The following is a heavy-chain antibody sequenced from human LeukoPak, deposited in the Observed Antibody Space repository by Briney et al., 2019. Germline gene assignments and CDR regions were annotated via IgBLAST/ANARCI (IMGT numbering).Heavy chain of an antibody. J-gene: IGHJ4*02. CDR3: ARHTLYGSGSYYVYYFDY. V-gene: IGHV1-18*04. CDR1: GYTFNGYY. CDR2: ISSYNGNT. D-gene: IGHD3-10*01. Sequence: ASVKVSCKSSGYTFNGYYMHWVRQAPGQGLEWMGWISSYNGNTNYAQKLQGRVTMTTDTSTSAAYMELRSLRSDDTAVYYCARHTLYGSGSYYVYYFDYWGQGTLVTVSS.